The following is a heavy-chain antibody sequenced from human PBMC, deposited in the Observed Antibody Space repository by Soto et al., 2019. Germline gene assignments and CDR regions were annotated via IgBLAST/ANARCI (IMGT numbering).Heavy chain of an antibody. CDR3: AREMITFGGVIVMGAFDI. CDR1: GFTFSSYS. Sequence: GGSLRLSCAASGFTFSSYSMNWVRQAPGKGLEWVSSISSSSYIYYADSVKGRFTISRDNAKNSLYLQMNSLRAEDTAVYYCAREMITFGGVIVMGAFDIWGQGTMVTVSS. V-gene: IGHV3-21*01. CDR2: ISSSSYI. D-gene: IGHD3-16*02. J-gene: IGHJ3*02.